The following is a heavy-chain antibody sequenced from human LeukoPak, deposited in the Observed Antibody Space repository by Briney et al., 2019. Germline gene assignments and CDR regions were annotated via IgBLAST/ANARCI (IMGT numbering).Heavy chain of an antibody. CDR2: IKPDESEK. CDR1: GFTLSNYW. V-gene: IGHV3-7*03. J-gene: IGHJ4*02. CDR3: AKWGPYDILIGRIN. D-gene: IGHD3-9*01. Sequence: PGGSLRLSCAASGFTLSNYWMTWVRQAPGKGLEWVANIKPDESEKYYVGSVKGRFTISRDNAKNSLYLQMNSLRAEDTAVYYCAKWGPYDILIGRINWGQGTLVTVSS.